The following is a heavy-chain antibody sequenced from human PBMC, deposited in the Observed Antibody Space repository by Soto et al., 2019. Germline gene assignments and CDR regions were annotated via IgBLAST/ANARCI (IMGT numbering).Heavy chain of an antibody. Sequence: QVQLVESGGGLVKPGGSLRLSCAASGFSFSDSYMSWVRQAPGKGLEWVSYISGTSGYTGYADSVKGRFTISRDNAKNSLYLQMNSRRVEDTDVYYCARDRGGYGPPDVWGQGTTVTVSS. J-gene: IGHJ6*02. CDR3: ARDRGGYGPPDV. CDR1: GFSFSDSY. V-gene: IGHV3-11*06. CDR2: ISGTSGYT. D-gene: IGHD3-10*01.